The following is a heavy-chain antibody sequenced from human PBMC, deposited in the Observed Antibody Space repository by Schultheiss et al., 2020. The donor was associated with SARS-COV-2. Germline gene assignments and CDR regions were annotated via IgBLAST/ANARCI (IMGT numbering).Heavy chain of an antibody. V-gene: IGHV4-34*01. CDR2: INHSGST. CDR1: GGSISSYY. CDR3: ARGHAGSGSYLY. Sequence: SETLSLTCTVSGGSISSYYWSWIRQPPGKGLEWIGEINHSGSTNYNPSLKSRVTISVDTSKNQFSLKLSSVTAADTAVYYCARGHAGSGSYLYWGQGTLVTVSS. D-gene: IGHD3-10*01. J-gene: IGHJ4*02.